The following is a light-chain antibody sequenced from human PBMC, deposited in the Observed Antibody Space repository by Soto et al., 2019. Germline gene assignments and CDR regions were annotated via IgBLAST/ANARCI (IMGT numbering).Light chain of an antibody. CDR3: CSDAGRYFFV. J-gene: IGLJ1*01. Sequence: QSALTQPPSVSGSPGQSVTISCTGTSSDVGGYNYVSWYQQHPGKAPKLILYDVTKWPSGVPDRFSGSKADNTASLTISGHHAEDEADYHCCSDAGRYFFVFGAGTKLTVL. V-gene: IGLV2-11*01. CDR1: SSDVGGYNY. CDR2: DVT.